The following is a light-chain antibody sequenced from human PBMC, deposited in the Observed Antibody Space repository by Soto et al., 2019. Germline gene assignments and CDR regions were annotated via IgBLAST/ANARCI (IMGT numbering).Light chain of an antibody. CDR2: WAS. J-gene: IGKJ4*01. CDR1: QSVLYSSNNKNH. Sequence: DIVMTQSPDSLAVSLGERATIHCKSSQSVLYSSNNKNHLAWYQQKPGQRPKLLIYWASTRDSGLPDRFSGSGSGTDFTLTISSLQAEDLSVYYCQQYYSSSLPVGGGPKVEIK. V-gene: IGKV4-1*01. CDR3: QQYYSSSLP.